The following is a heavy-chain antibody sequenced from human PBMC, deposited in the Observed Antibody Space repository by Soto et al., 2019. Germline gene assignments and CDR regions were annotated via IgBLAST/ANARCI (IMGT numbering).Heavy chain of an antibody. CDR3: AKDTPYYHDSSDSVGAFDI. J-gene: IGHJ3*02. CDR1: GFTFSRYA. D-gene: IGHD3-22*01. CDR2: VSGSGGTT. Sequence: VGSLRLSCAASGFTFSRYAMSWVRQAPEKGLEWVSGVSGSGGTTSYADSVKGRFTISRDNSKNTLYLQMNSLRADDTAVYYCAKDTPYYHDSSDSVGAFDIWGQGTTVTVSS. V-gene: IGHV3-23*01.